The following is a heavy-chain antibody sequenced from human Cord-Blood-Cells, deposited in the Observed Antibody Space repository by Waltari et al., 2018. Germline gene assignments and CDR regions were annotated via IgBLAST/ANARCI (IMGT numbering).Heavy chain of an antibody. J-gene: IGHJ5*02. CDR3: ASLRITIFGVVIQNWFDP. V-gene: IGHV1-69*09. CDR2: IIPILGIA. CDR1: GRTFSSYA. Sequence: VQLVQSGADVKKPGSSVKVSCKASGRTFSSYAISWVRQAPGQGLEWMGRIIPILGIANYAQKFQGRVTITADKSTSTAYMELSRLRSEDTAVYYCASLRITIFGVVIQNWFDPWGQGTLVTVSS. D-gene: IGHD3-3*01.